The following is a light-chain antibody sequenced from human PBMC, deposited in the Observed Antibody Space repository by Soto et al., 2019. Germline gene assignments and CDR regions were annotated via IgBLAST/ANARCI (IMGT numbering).Light chain of an antibody. CDR3: QRYSSSLT. CDR2: GAS. CDR1: QSVSSSY. Sequence: EIVLTQSPGTLSLSPGERATLSCRASQSVSSSYLAWYQQKPGQAPSLLIYGASSRATGPPDRFGGSGSGTDFTLISSRLQHEDSAVYCCQRYSSSLTFGGGTKVEIK. V-gene: IGKV3-20*01. J-gene: IGKJ4*01.